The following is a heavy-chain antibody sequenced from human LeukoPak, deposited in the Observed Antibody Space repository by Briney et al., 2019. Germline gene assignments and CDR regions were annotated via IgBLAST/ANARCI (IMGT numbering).Heavy chain of an antibody. J-gene: IGHJ4*02. CDR2: ISYDGNDK. Sequence: GRSLRLSCVASGFTFSKYGMHWVRQAPGKGLEWVAVISYDGNDKYYADSVKGRFTISRDISKNTLYLQMNSLRAEDTAVYYCAKASYYGSGSYFDYWGQGTLVTVSS. D-gene: IGHD3-10*01. V-gene: IGHV3-30*18. CDR3: AKASYYGSGSYFDY. CDR1: GFTFSKYG.